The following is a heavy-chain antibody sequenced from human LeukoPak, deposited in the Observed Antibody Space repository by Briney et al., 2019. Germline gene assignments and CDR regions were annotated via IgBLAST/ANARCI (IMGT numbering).Heavy chain of an antibody. V-gene: IGHV4-4*02. J-gene: IGHJ2*01. CDR3: ARDLVVGATSRYFDL. CDR2: IYHSGST. Sequence: SETLSLTCAVSGGSISSSNWWSWVRQPSGKGLEWIGEIYHSGSTNYNPSLKSRVTISVDKSKNQFSLKLSSVTAADTAVYYCARDLVVGATSRYFDLWGRGTLVTVSS. CDR1: GGSISSSNW. D-gene: IGHD1-26*01.